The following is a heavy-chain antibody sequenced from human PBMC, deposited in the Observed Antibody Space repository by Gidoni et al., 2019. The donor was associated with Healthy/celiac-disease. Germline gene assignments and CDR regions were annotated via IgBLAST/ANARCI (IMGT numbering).Heavy chain of an antibody. CDR3: ARGRRYCTNGVCWNFDY. D-gene: IGHD2-8*01. J-gene: IGHJ4*02. Sequence: QVQLQQWGAGLLKPSETLSLTCAVYGGSFSGYYWSWIRQPPGKGLEWIGEINHSGSTNYNPSLKSRVTISVDTSKNQFSLKLGSVTAADTAVYYCARGRRYCTNGVCWNFDYWGQGTLVTVSS. CDR2: INHSGST. CDR1: GGSFSGYY. V-gene: IGHV4-34*01.